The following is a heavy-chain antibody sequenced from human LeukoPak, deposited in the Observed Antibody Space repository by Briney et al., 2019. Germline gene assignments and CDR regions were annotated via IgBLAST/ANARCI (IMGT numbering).Heavy chain of an antibody. CDR1: GFTVSSNY. V-gene: IGHV3-53*01. D-gene: IGHD6-19*01. CDR2: IYSGGST. J-gene: IGHJ5*02. Sequence: GGSLRLSCAASGFTVSSNYMSRVRQAPGKGLEWVSVIYSGGSTYYADSVKGRFTISRDNSKNTLYLQMNSLRAEDTAVYYCARVGGSGWAANWFDPWGQGTLVTVSS. CDR3: ARVGGSGWAANWFDP.